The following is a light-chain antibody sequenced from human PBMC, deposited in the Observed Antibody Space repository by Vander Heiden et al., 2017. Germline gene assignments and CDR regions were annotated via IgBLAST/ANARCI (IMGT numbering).Light chain of an antibody. CDR2: DTF. CDR3: QQYKALLT. Sequence: DVQMTQSPSSLSASVGDRVTITCQASQDITKYLNWYQQKSGKAPKLLIYDTFNLETGVPSRFSGSGAGKDFSLTISSLQPEDTATYYWQQYKALLTFGQGTKLEIK. V-gene: IGKV1-33*01. J-gene: IGKJ2*01. CDR1: QDITKY.